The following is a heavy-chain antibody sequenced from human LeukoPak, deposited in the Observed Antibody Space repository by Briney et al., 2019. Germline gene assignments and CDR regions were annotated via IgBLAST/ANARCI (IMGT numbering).Heavy chain of an antibody. CDR1: GGTFSSYA. J-gene: IGHJ3*02. CDR3: ARGGEEWELPDDDAFDI. V-gene: IGHV1-69*05. CDR2: IIPIFGTA. D-gene: IGHD1-26*01. Sequence: ASVKVSCKASGGTFSSYAISWVRQAPGQGLEWMGRIIPIFGTANHAQKFQGRVTITTDESTSTAYMELSSLRSEDTAVYYCARGGEEWELPDDDAFDIWGQGTMVTVSS.